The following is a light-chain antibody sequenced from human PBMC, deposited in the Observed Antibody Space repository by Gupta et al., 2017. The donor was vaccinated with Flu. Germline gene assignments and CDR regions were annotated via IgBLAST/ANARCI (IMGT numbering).Light chain of an antibody. Sequence: QSALTQPRSVSGSPGQSVSISCTGSSSDVGGYNYVSWYQQQPGKAPKLMIYDVTKRPSGIPDRFSASKSGNTASLTISGLQADDEADYYCSSYAGSFTFWIFGGGTRLTVL. CDR3: SSYAGSFTFWI. CDR1: SSDVGGYNY. CDR2: DVT. J-gene: IGLJ2*01. V-gene: IGLV2-11*01.